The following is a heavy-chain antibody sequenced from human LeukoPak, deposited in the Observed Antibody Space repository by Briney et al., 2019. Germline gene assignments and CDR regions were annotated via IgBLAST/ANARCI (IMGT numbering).Heavy chain of an antibody. J-gene: IGHJ4*02. D-gene: IGHD1-14*01. V-gene: IGHV3-33*01. CDR3: AREGTYEMYYFDY. Sequence: QPGRSLRLSCAASGFTFSSYGMHWVRQAPGKGLEWVAVIRYDGSNKYYADSVKGRFTISRDNSKNTLYLQMNSLRAEDTAVYYCAREGTYEMYYFDYWGQGTLVTVSS. CDR1: GFTFSSYG. CDR2: IRYDGSNK.